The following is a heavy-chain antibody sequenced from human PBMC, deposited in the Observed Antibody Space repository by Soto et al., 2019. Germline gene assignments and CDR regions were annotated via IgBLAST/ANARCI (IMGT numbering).Heavy chain of an antibody. D-gene: IGHD3-16*02. J-gene: IGHJ5*02. CDR2: IKSKTAGGTT. V-gene: IGHV3-15*01. CDR1: GFTFINAW. CDR3: TRDGTITFGGVLVPNWFDP. Sequence: XASLLLSCAASGFTFINAWMSWVRQAPGKGLEWVGRIKSKTAGGTTDYAAPVKGRFTISRDDSKNTLYLQMNSLKTEDTAVYYCTRDGTITFGGVLVPNWFDPWGQGTLVTVSS.